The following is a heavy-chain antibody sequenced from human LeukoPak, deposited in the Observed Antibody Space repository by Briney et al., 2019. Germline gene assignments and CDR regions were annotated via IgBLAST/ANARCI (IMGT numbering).Heavy chain of an antibody. CDR2: ISASGDSP. V-gene: IGHV3-23*01. CDR3: AKVYNWNYQLSDY. Sequence: GGSLRLSCATFGFTFSNYAMNWVRQAPGKGLEWVSGISASGDSPYYADSVKGRFTISRDNSKNTLYLQMNSLRAEDTAVYYCAKVYNWNYQLSDYWGQGTLVTVSS. J-gene: IGHJ4*02. D-gene: IGHD1-1*01. CDR1: GFTFSNYA.